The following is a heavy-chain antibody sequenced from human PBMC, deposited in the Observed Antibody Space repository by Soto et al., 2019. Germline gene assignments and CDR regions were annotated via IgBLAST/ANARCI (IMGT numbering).Heavy chain of an antibody. CDR1: GFSVRTNY. CDR2: FESGGSI. J-gene: IGHJ6*02. CDR3: AKDRMDV. Sequence: PGGSLRLSCAASGFSVRTNYMSWVRQAPGKGLEWVSVFESGGSIYYADSVKGRFIISRDYAKNTVYLQMNSLRAEDTAVYYCAKDRMDVWGQGTTVTVSS. V-gene: IGHV3-53*05.